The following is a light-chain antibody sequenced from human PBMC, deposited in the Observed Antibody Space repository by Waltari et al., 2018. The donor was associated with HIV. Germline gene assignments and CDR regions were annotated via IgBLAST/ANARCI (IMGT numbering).Light chain of an antibody. V-gene: IGLV2-8*01. Sequence: SALPHPPPPSGPPGQSVTIPCPGTSSAVVGYNYVTWYRHHPGKAPKLMIYEVSKRPSGVPDRFSGSKSGNTASLTVSGLQAEDEADYYCSSYAGSNNLVFGGGTKLTVL. CDR2: EVS. CDR1: SSAVVGYNY. J-gene: IGLJ2*01. CDR3: SSYAGSNNLV.